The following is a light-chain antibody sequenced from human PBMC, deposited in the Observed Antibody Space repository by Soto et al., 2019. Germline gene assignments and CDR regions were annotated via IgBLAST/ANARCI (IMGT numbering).Light chain of an antibody. CDR2: WAS. CDR3: QQYYSTPPYT. CDR1: QSVLYSSNNKNY. V-gene: IGKV4-1*01. Sequence: DIVMTQSPDSLAVSLGERATINCKSSQSVLYSSNNKNYLAWYQQKPGQPPKLLIYWASTRESGVPDRFSGSGSGTDFTLTISSLQAEHVAVYYCQQYYSTPPYTFGQGTKLEIK. J-gene: IGKJ2*01.